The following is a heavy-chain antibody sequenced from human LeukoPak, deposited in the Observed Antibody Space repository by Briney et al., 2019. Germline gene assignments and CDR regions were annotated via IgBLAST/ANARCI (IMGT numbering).Heavy chain of an antibody. CDR2: FHYSGST. Sequence: SETLSLTCAVSGGSISSSGYYWGWIRQPPGKGLEWIGNFHYSGSTSFNPSLKSRVTMTVDTSKNQFSLKLSSVTAADTAVYYCAGGGVVVTAFASPPRYYYYGMDVWGQGTTVTVSS. D-gene: IGHD2-21*02. CDR3: AGGGVVVTAFASPPRYYYYGMDV. J-gene: IGHJ6*02. CDR1: GGSISSSGYY. V-gene: IGHV4-39*01.